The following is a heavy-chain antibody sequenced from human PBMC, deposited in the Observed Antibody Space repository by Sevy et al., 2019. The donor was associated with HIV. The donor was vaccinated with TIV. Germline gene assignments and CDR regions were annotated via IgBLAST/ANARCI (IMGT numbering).Heavy chain of an antibody. CDR3: AREGCTKPHDY. J-gene: IGHJ4*02. CDR2: FSFDCGTI. Sequence: GGSLRLSCAASGFTFSKYSMSWIRQTPGKGLEWVSTFSFDCGTINYAESVKGRFTISSDESRNTFYLQMNSLRADDTAIYYCAREGCTKPHDYWGQGTVVTVSS. V-gene: IGHV3-23*01. CDR1: GFTFSKYS. D-gene: IGHD2-8*01.